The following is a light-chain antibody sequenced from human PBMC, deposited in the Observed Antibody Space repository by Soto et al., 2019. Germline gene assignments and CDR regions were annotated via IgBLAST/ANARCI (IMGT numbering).Light chain of an antibody. V-gene: IGLV1-40*01. CDR2: GNS. Sequence: QSVLTQPPSVSGAPGQRVIISCTGSSSNIRAGYDVHWYQQLPGTAPKLLIYGNSNRPSGVPDRFSGSKSGTSASLAITGLQAEDEADYYCQSYDSSLSALVFGGGTKVTVL. CDR3: QSYDSSLSALV. J-gene: IGLJ2*01. CDR1: SSNIRAGYD.